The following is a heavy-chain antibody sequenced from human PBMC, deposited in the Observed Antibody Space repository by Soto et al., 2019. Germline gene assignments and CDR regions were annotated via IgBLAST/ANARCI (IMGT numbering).Heavy chain of an antibody. CDR3: ARDSGWYGAFDI. V-gene: IGHV4-59*01. D-gene: IGHD6-19*01. CDR2: IYYSGST. J-gene: IGHJ3*02. Sequence: PSETLSLTCTVSGGSISNFYWSWIRQPPGKGLEWIGYIYYSGSTNYNPSLKSRVTVSVDTSKNQFSLKLSSVTAADTAVYYCARDSGWYGAFDIWGQGTMVTVSS. CDR1: GGSISNFY.